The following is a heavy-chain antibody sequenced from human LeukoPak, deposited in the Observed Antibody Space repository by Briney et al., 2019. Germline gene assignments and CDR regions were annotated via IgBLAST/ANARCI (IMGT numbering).Heavy chain of an antibody. J-gene: IGHJ5*02. CDR3: ASCGGDCLFGFDP. Sequence: ASVKVSCKASGGTFSSYAVSWVRQAPGQGLEWMGGIIPIFGTANYAQKFQGRVTITADESTSTAYMELSSLRSEDTAVYYCASCGGDCLFGFDPWGQGTLVTVSS. V-gene: IGHV1-69*13. D-gene: IGHD2-21*01. CDR1: GGTFSSYA. CDR2: IIPIFGTA.